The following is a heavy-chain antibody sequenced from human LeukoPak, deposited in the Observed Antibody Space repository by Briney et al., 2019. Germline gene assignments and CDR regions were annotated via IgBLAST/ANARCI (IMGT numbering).Heavy chain of an antibody. CDR1: GYSFSSYW. CDR3: ARHVPYTSSWYFDY. V-gene: IGHV5-10-1*01. J-gene: IGHJ4*02. Sequence: GESLKISCKGSGYSFSSYWITWVRQMPGKGLEWMGRIVPSDSYTNYSPSFQGRVTISADKSISTAYLQWSSLKASDTAVYYCARHVPYTSSWYFDYWGQGTLVTDSS. D-gene: IGHD6-13*01. CDR2: IVPSDSYT.